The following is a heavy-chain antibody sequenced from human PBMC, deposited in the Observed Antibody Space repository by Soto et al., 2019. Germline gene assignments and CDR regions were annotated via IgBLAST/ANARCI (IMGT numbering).Heavy chain of an antibody. CDR3: ARALGGRTRNFTY. CDR1: GGSFSGYY. J-gene: IGHJ4*02. D-gene: IGHD2-15*01. Sequence: SETLSLTCAVYGGSFSGYYWGWIRQPPGKGLEWIGEINHSGSTNYNPSLKSRVTISVDTSKNQFSLKLSSVTAVDTAVYYGARALGGRTRNFTYWGKESRFTAPS. V-gene: IGHV4-34*01. CDR2: INHSGST.